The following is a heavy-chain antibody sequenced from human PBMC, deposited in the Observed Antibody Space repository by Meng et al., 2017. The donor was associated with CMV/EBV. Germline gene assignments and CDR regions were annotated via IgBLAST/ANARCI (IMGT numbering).Heavy chain of an antibody. Sequence: QGQLVQAGAEGKKPGAQVKVSCKVSGYTLTELSMHWVRQAPGKGLEWMGGFDPEDGETIYAQKFQGRVTMTEDTSTDTAYMELSSLRSEDTAVYYCALSIGARGWFDPWGQGTLVTVSS. CDR1: GYTLTELS. D-gene: IGHD3-10*01. CDR2: FDPEDGET. J-gene: IGHJ5*02. V-gene: IGHV1-24*01. CDR3: ALSIGARGWFDP.